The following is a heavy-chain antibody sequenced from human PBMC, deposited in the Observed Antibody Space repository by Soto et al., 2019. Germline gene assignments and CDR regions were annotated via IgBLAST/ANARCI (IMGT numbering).Heavy chain of an antibody. Sequence: DVQLLESGGGLVQPGKSLKLSCAASGFPFDIYTMSWVRQAPGKGLEWVSLIGGSGGGTNYAASVRGRFTTTRDNSKNTLYLHMRSLRPEDTAMYYGVNTRCLIDYWGHGTQVTVSS. CDR3: VNTRCLIDY. V-gene: IGHV3-23*01. CDR2: IGGSGGGT. D-gene: IGHD1-1*01. CDR1: GFPFDIYT. J-gene: IGHJ4*01.